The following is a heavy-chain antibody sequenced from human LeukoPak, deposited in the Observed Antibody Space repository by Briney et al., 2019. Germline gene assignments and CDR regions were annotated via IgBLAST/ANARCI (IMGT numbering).Heavy chain of an antibody. CDR1: GGSFSGYY. J-gene: IGHJ4*02. CDR2: INHSGST. D-gene: IGHD2-2*01. CDR3: ARGPTIVVVPAAIGKNFDY. Sequence: SETLSLTCAVYGGSFSGYYWSWIRQPPGKGLEWIGEINHSGSTNYNPSLKSRVTISVDTSKNQFSLKLSSVTAADTAVYYCARGPTIVVVPAAIGKNFDYCGQGTLVTVSS. V-gene: IGHV4-34*01.